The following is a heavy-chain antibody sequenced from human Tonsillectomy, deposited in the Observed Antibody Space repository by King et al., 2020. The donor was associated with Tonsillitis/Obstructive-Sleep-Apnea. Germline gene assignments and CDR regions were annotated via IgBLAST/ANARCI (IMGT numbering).Heavy chain of an antibody. D-gene: IGHD1-26*01. CDR3: ATSPAATFDF. Sequence: VQLVESGGGLIQPGGSLRLSCAASGFTVRSNYMSWVRQAPGKGLEWVSAIDPGGTTSYADSVKGRFTISRDNSRNTLYLQMNSLRAEDTAVYYCATSPAATFDFWGQGTLVTVSS. CDR2: IDPGGTT. J-gene: IGHJ4*01. CDR1: GFTVRSNY. V-gene: IGHV3-53*01.